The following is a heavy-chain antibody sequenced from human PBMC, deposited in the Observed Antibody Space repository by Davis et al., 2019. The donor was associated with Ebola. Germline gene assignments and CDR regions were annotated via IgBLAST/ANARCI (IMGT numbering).Heavy chain of an antibody. D-gene: IGHD2-15*01. CDR2: MNPNSGNT. CDR1: GYTFTTYD. CDR3: ARVGGPNFEVVVGNWFDP. J-gene: IGHJ5*02. V-gene: IGHV1-8*01. Sequence: AASVKVSCKASGYTFTTYDINWVRQATGQGLEWMGWMNPNSGNTGYAQKFQGRVTMTRNTSISTAYMELSSLRSEDTAVYYCARVGGPNFEVVVGNWFDPWGQGTLVTVSS.